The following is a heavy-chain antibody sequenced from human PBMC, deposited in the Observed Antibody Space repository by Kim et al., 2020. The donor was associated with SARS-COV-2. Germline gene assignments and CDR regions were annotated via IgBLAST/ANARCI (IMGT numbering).Heavy chain of an antibody. CDR2: IYYSGST. D-gene: IGHD6-13*01. J-gene: IGHJ6*02. Sequence: SETLSLTCTVSGGSISSYYWSWIRQPPGKGLEWIGYIYYSGSTNYNPSLKSRVTISVDTSKNQFSLKLSSVTAADTAVYYCARDSFPDSSSWYPGAYYYYGMDVWGQGTTVTVSS. CDR3: ARDSFPDSSSWYPGAYYYYGMDV. CDR1: GGSISSYY. V-gene: IGHV4-59*13.